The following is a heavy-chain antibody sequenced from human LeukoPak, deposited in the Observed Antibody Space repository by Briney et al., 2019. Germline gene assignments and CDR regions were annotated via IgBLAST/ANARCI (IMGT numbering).Heavy chain of an antibody. CDR2: ISADTGNT. Sequence: VASVKVSCKTSGYTFSNYGISWVRQAPGEGLEWMGRISADTGNTNFAQKFQDRVTMTSDTSTSTYYMELRSLRSDDTAVYYCARDSRETGTTTDFDYWGQGTLVSVSS. V-gene: IGHV1-18*01. CDR3: ARDSRETGTTTDFDY. CDR1: GYTFSNYG. J-gene: IGHJ4*02. D-gene: IGHD1-7*01.